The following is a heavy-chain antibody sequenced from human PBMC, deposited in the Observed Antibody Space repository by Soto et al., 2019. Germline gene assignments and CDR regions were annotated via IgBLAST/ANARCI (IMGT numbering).Heavy chain of an antibody. V-gene: IGHV1-3*01. Sequence: ASVKVSCKASGYTFTSYAMHWVRQAPGQRLEWMGWINAGNGNTKYSQKFQGRVTITRDTSASTAYMELSSLRSEDTAVYYCARGPRVVVVAAPNEYFQHWGQGTLVTVSS. CDR1: GYTFTSYA. CDR2: INAGNGNT. J-gene: IGHJ1*01. CDR3: ARGPRVVVVAAPNEYFQH. D-gene: IGHD2-15*01.